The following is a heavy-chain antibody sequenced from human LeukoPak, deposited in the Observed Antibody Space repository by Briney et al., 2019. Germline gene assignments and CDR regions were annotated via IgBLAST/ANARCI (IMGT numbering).Heavy chain of an antibody. Sequence: PSETLSLTCTVSGYSISSGYYWGWIRQPPGKGLEWIGNIYHSGRTYYNPSLKSRVTISVDTSKNQFSLKLSSVTAADTAVYHCARVSGYSYGNFDYWGQGTLVTVSS. CDR2: IYHSGRT. V-gene: IGHV4-38-2*02. D-gene: IGHD5-18*01. J-gene: IGHJ4*02. CDR3: ARVSGYSYGNFDY. CDR1: GYSISSGYY.